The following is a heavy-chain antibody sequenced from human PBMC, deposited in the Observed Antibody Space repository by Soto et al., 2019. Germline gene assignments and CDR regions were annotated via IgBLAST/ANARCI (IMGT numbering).Heavy chain of an antibody. Sequence: GGSLRLACAASVFTFSSYSMNWVRQAPGKGLEWVSSISSSSSYIYYADSVKGRFTISRDNAKNSLYLQMNSLRAEDTAVYYCARQPAGWSDPWGQGTLVTVSS. CDR3: ARQPAGWSDP. V-gene: IGHV3-21*01. CDR2: ISSSSSYI. J-gene: IGHJ5*02. CDR1: VFTFSSYS.